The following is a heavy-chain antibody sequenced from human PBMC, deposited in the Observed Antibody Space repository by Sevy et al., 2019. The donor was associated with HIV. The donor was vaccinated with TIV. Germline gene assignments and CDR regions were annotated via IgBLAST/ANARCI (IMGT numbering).Heavy chain of an antibody. Sequence: SETLSLTCTVSGGSISSSSYYWGWIRQPPGKGLEWIGSIYYSGSTYYNPSLKSPVTLSVDTSKNQFSLKLSSVTAADTAVYYCARPSAAAVASPFDYWGQGTLVTVSS. J-gene: IGHJ4*02. CDR3: ARPSAAAVASPFDY. D-gene: IGHD6-13*01. V-gene: IGHV4-39*01. CDR1: GGSISSSSYY. CDR2: IYYSGST.